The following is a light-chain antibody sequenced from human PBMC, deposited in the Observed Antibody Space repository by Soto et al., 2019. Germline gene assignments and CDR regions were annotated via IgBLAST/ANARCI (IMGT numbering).Light chain of an antibody. CDR2: EGT. Sequence: QSVLTQPASVSGSPGQSITISCTGTSSDVGSYNLVSWYQQHPGKAPKLMIYEGTKRPSGVSNRSSGSKSGNTASLTISGFQAEDEADYYCCSYAGSSTSYVFGTGTKVTVL. J-gene: IGLJ1*01. CDR3: CSYAGSSTSYV. CDR1: SSDVGSYNL. V-gene: IGLV2-23*01.